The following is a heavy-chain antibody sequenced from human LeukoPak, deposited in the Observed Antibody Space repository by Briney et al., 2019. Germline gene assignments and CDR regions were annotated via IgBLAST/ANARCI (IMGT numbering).Heavy chain of an antibody. V-gene: IGHV3-9*01. CDR2: ISWNSGSI. CDR3: AKEAASPYYYGSGSLHYMDV. D-gene: IGHD3-10*01. CDR1: GFTFDDYA. Sequence: GGSLRLSCAASGFTFDDYATHWVRQAPGKGLEWVSGISWNSGSIGYADSVKGRFTISRDNAKNSLYLQMNSLRAEDTALYYCAKEAASPYYYGSGSLHYMDVWGKGTTVTISS. J-gene: IGHJ6*03.